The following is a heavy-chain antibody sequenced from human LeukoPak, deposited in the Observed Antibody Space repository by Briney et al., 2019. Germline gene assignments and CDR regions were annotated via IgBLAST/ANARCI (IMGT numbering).Heavy chain of an antibody. Sequence: GGSLRLSCAASGFTFSSYAMHWVRQAPGKGLEWVAVISYDGRNTYYADSVKGRFSISRDNSKNTLYLQKNSLRAENTAVYYCARGFAYYDFWSGYGFDYWGQGTLVTVSS. J-gene: IGHJ4*02. D-gene: IGHD3-3*01. CDR2: ISYDGRNT. CDR3: ARGFAYYDFWSGYGFDY. CDR1: GFTFSSYA. V-gene: IGHV3-30*04.